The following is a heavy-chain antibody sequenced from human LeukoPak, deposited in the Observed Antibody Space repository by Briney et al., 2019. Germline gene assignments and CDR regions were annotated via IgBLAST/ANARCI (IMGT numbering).Heavy chain of an antibody. CDR1: GYTFTSYG. CDR3: ARVLDILTGYYIDY. Sequence: ASVKVSCKASGYTFTSYGISWVRQAPGQGLEWMGWISAYNGNTNYAQKLHGRVTMTTDTSTSTAYMELRSLRSDDTAVYYCARVLDILTGYYIDYWGQGTLVTVSS. CDR2: ISAYNGNT. D-gene: IGHD3-9*01. J-gene: IGHJ4*02. V-gene: IGHV1-18*01.